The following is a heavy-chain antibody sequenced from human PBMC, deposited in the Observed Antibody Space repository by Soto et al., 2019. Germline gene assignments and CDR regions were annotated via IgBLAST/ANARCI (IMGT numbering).Heavy chain of an antibody. V-gene: IGHV1-2*02. J-gene: IGHJ3*02. D-gene: IGHD2-2*01. Sequence: QVQLVQSGAEVKKPGASVKVSCKASGYTFTGYYMHWVRQAPGQGLEWMGWINPNSGGTNYAQKFQGRVTMTRDPSISTAYMELSRMRSDDTAVYYCERVRSYCSSTSCYSFDAFDIWGQGTMVTVSS. CDR3: ERVRSYCSSTSCYSFDAFDI. CDR2: INPNSGGT. CDR1: GYTFTGYY.